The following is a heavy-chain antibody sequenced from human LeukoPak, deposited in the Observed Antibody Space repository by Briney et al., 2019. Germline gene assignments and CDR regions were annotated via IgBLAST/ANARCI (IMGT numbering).Heavy chain of an antibody. J-gene: IGHJ4*02. V-gene: IGHV1-2*02. D-gene: IGHD3-22*01. CDR2: TEPNSGVT. CDR1: GYTFTAKF. CDR3: AIEKYYDGSGFSNAFDY. Sequence: GASVKVSCKTSGYTFTAKFLHRLRQAPGQGPEWMAGTEPNSGVTVYGPKFRDRVTVTRDTSVSTAYMELSGLKSDDTALYYSAIEKYYDGSGFSNAFDYWGQGTQIIVSS.